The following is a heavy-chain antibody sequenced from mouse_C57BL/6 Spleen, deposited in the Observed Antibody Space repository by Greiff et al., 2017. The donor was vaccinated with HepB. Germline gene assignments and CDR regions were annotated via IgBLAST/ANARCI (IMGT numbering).Heavy chain of an antibody. D-gene: IGHD2-5*01. CDR1: GYTFTDYN. Sequence: VQLQQSGPELVKPGASVKIPCKASGYTFTDYNMDWVKQSHGKSLEWIGDINPNNGGTIYNQKFKGKATLTVDKSSSTAYMELRSLTSEDTAVYYCERSDSNCAWYFDVWGTRTTVTVSS. CDR2: INPNNGGT. J-gene: IGHJ1*03. CDR3: ERSDSNCAWYFDV. V-gene: IGHV1-18*01.